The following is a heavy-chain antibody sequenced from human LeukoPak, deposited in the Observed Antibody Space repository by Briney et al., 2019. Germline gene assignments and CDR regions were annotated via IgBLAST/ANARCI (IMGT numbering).Heavy chain of an antibody. CDR2: ISGSGSST. J-gene: IGHJ5*02. V-gene: IGHV3-23*01. D-gene: IGHD6-6*01. CDR1: GFTFSSFA. CDR3: AKVIGARPFDP. Sequence: GGSLRLSCTASGFTFSSFAMTWVRQAPGKGLEWVSVISGSGSSTYYADSVKGRFTISRDNSKNTVYLQVNSLRVVDTAIYYCAKVIGARPFDPWGQGTLVTVSS.